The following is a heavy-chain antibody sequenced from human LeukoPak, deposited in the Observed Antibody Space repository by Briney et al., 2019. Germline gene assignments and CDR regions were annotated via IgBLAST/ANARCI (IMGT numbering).Heavy chain of an antibody. CDR2: IIPIFGTA. CDR3: ARNVAVADLYYYYGMDV. Sequence: GASVKVSCKASGGTFSSYAISWVRQAPGQGLEWMGGIIPIFGTANYAQKFQGRVTITADESTSTAYMELSSLRSEGTAVYYCARNVAVADLYYYYGMDVWGQGTTVTVSS. CDR1: GGTFSSYA. V-gene: IGHV1-69*01. D-gene: IGHD6-19*01. J-gene: IGHJ6*02.